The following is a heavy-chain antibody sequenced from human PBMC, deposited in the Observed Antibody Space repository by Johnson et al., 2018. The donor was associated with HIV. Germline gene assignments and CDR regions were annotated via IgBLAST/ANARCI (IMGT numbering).Heavy chain of an antibody. CDR3: ARDFYAVVATPFIGAAFDS. Sequence: VQLVESGGGVVQPGGSLRLSCAASGFTFDDYGMTWVRQAPGKGLEWVSGINWNGGSTTYADSVKGRFTISRDNAKNSLYLQMNSLRAEDTALYYCARDFYAVVATPFIGAAFDSWGQGTMVTVSS. V-gene: IGHV3-20*04. CDR1: GFTFDDYG. J-gene: IGHJ3*02. D-gene: IGHD5-12*01. CDR2: INWNGGST.